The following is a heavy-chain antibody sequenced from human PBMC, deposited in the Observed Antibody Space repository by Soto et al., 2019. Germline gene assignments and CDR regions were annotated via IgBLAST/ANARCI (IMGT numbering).Heavy chain of an antibody. CDR1: VFNFSRYP. V-gene: IGHV3-30-3*01. CDR2: ISFDEANK. Sequence: QVKLVESGGDVVRPGRSLRLSCETFVFNFSRYPIHWVRQAPGKGLERLEGISFDEANKKYADSLRGRFTVSIDNLMSKVYLQMDSLGDEDTASYFCDREEPHPAPLVFWGQGTQVTVSS. CDR3: DREEPHPAPLVF. J-gene: IGHJ4*02.